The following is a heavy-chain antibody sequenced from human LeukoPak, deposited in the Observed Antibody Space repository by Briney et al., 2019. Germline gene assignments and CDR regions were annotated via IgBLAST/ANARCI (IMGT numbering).Heavy chain of an antibody. CDR2: MNPNSGNT. CDR1: GYTFTSYD. V-gene: IGHV1-8*01. D-gene: IGHD3-10*01. J-gene: IGHJ6*02. CDR3: ARSQVLLWFGELLGPWYYYYGMDV. Sequence: ASVKVSCKASGYTFTSYDINWVRQATGQGLEWMGWMNPNSGNTGYAQKFQGRVTMTRNTSISTAYMELSSLRSEDTAVYYCARSQVLLWFGELLGPWYYYYGMDVWGQGTTVTVSS.